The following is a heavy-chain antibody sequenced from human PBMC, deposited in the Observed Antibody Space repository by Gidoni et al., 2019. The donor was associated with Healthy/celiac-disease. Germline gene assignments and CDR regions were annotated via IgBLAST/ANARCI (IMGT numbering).Heavy chain of an antibody. V-gene: IGHV3-30-3*01. J-gene: IGHJ6*02. Sequence: QVQLVESGGGVVQPGRSLRLSCAASGFTFSSYAMHWVRQAPGKGLEWVAVISYDGSNKYYADSVKGRFTISRDNSKNTLYLQMNSLRAEDTAVYYCARGGSSGDYYYYGMDVWGQGTTVTVSS. CDR2: ISYDGSNK. CDR1: GFTFSSYA. CDR3: ARGGSSGDYYYYGMDV. D-gene: IGHD6-25*01.